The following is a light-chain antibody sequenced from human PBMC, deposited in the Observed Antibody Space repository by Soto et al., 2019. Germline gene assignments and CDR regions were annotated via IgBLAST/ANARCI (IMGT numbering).Light chain of an antibody. CDR1: QSVSSSY. J-gene: IGKJ5*01. CDR3: QQDGSSPIT. CDR2: GAS. V-gene: IGKV3-20*01. Sequence: IVLTQSPGTLSLSPGERATVSCRASQSVSSSYLAWYQQKPGQAPRLLIYGASSRATGIPDRFSGSGSGTDFTLTISRLEPEDCAVYYCQQDGSSPITFGQGTRLEIK.